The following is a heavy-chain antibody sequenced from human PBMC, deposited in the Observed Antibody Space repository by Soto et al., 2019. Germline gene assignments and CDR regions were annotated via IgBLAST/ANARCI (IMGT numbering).Heavy chain of an antibody. D-gene: IGHD1-1*01. J-gene: IGHJ4*02. Sequence: SGKVSCKASGGSFSSHGIAWVRQVPGQGLEWAGGIMPTFGSATYAPKFQGRVTITADKSTSTAYMELRSLRSEDTAVYYCATERSAQYFDYWGQGTLVTVSS. CDR2: IMPTFGSA. V-gene: IGHV1-69*06. CDR3: ATERSAQYFDY. CDR1: GGSFSSHG.